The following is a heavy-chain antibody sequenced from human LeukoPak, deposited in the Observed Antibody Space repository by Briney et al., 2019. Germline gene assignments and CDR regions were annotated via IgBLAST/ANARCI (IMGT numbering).Heavy chain of an antibody. CDR2: ISSSGSTI. D-gene: IGHD1-26*01. V-gene: IGHV3-48*03. CDR1: GFTFSSYE. Sequence: GGSLRLSCAASGFTFSSYEMNWVRQAPGKGLEWVSYISSSGSTIYYADSAKGRFTISRDNAKNSLYLQMNSLTAEDTAVYYCARDPYSGAYGNTYYYYMDVWGKGTTVTISS. CDR3: ARDPYSGAYGNTYYYYMDV. J-gene: IGHJ6*03.